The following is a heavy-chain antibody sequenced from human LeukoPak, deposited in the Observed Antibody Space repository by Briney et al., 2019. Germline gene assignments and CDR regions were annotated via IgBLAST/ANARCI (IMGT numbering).Heavy chain of an antibody. V-gene: IGHV3-48*03. CDR3: ARGGILGGFDY. J-gene: IGHJ4*02. CDR2: ISSSGSTI. Sequence: GGSLRLSCAASGFTFSSYEMNWVRQAPGKGLEWVSYISSSGSTIYYADSVKGRFTISRDNAKNSLYQQMNSLRAEDTAVYYCARGGILGGFDYWGQGTLVTVSS. CDR1: GFTFSSYE. D-gene: IGHD3-9*01.